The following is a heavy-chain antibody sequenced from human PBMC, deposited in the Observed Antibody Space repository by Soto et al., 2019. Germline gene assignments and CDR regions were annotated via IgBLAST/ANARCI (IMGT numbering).Heavy chain of an antibody. J-gene: IGHJ4*02. CDR2: ISGSGGST. CDR3: AKWDPRQWLVRPTNYFDY. V-gene: IGHV3-23*01. CDR1: GFTFSSYA. D-gene: IGHD6-19*01. Sequence: PGGSLRLSCAASGFTFSSYAMSWVRQAPGKGLEWVSAISGSGGSTYYADSVKGRFTISRDNSKNTLYLQMNSLRAEDTAVYYCAKWDPRQWLVRPTNYFDYWGQGTLVTVSS.